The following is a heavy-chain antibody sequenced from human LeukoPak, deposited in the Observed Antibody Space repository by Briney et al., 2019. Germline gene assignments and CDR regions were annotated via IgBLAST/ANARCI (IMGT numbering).Heavy chain of an antibody. D-gene: IGHD2-15*01. V-gene: IGHV3-53*01. J-gene: IGHJ4*02. CDR3: ARGDISDSDY. CDR2: LYSDGTT. Sequence: GGSLRLSCAASGFTVSSNYMSWVRQAPGKGLEWVSLLYSDGTTYYADSVKGRFTISRDSSKNTLSLQMNSLRAEDTAVYYCARGDISDSDYWGQGTLVIVSS. CDR1: GFTVSSNY.